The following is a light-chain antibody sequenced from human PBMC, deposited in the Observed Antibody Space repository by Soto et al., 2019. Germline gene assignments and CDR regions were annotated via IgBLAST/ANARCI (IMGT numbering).Light chain of an antibody. Sequence: EIVMTQSPATLSLSPGERATLSCRASQSVSSNLAWYQQKPGQAPRLLIYGASTRATGIPARFSGSVSGTEFTLTISSLQSEDFAVYYCQQFNNWPRTFGQGTKV. CDR1: QSVSSN. J-gene: IGKJ1*01. CDR3: QQFNNWPRT. CDR2: GAS. V-gene: IGKV3-15*01.